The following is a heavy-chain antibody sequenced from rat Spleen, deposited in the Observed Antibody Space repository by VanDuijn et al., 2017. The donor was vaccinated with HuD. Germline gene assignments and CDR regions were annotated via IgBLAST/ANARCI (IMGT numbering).Heavy chain of an antibody. Sequence: EVQLVESGGGLVQPGRSLKLSCAASGFTFSNYGMAWVRQAPAKALEWVASISTGGGNTYYRDSVKGRFTISRDNAKSTLYLQMDSLRSEDTATYCCARHYGGYSDYWGQGVMVTVSS. J-gene: IGHJ2*01. D-gene: IGHD1-11*01. CDR3: ARHYGGYSDY. V-gene: IGHV5S13*01. CDR1: GFTFSNYG. CDR2: ISTGGGNT.